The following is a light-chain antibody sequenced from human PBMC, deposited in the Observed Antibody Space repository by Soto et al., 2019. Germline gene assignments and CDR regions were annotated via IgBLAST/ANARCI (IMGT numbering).Light chain of an antibody. CDR3: CSYAGSSTFHV. CDR2: EGS. Sequence: QSALTQPASASGSPGQSITISCTGTSSDVGSYNLVSWYQQHPGKAPKLMNYEGSKRPSGVSNRFSGSKSGNTASLTISGLQAEDEADYYCCSYAGSSTFHVFGTGTKLTVL. CDR1: SSDVGSYNL. J-gene: IGLJ1*01. V-gene: IGLV2-23*03.